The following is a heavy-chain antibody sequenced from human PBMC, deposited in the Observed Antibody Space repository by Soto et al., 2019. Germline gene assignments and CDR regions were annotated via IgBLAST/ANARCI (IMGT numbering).Heavy chain of an antibody. J-gene: IGHJ3*02. CDR3: AIDYKYTGTKHSFDI. CDR1: ELSLSRNA. CDR2: ISDSGGSA. Sequence: GTVRLSCAAYELSLSRNAMTWVRQAPGKGLEWVSGISDSGGSAYYADSVKGRFTISRDNSKNTLYLQIHSLRAEDTAVYYCAIDYKYTGTKHSFDIWYPGTMRTV. D-gene: IGHD1-26*01. V-gene: IGHV3-23*01.